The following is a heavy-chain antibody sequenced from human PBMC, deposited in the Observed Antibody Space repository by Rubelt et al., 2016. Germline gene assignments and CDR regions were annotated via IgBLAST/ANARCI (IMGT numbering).Heavy chain of an antibody. D-gene: IGHD3-10*01. V-gene: IGHV3-23*04. J-gene: IGHJ4*02. CDR2: ISGSGGST. CDR1: GFTVSSNY. Sequence: EVQLVESGGGLVQPGGSLRLSCAASGFTVSSNYMSWVRQAPGKGLEWVSAISGSGGSTYYADSVKGRFTISRDNSKNTLYLQMNSLRTEDTAVYYCAKALVRGVTNFDYWGQGTLVTVSS. CDR3: AKALVRGVTNFDY.